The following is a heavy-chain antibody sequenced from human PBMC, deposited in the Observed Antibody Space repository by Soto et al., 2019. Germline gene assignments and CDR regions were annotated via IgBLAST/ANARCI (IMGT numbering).Heavy chain of an antibody. Sequence: EVQLVESGGGLVQPGGSLRLSCVASGFTFSSYSMNWVRQAPGKGLEWVSYISSSSSTIYYADSVKGRFTISRDNAKNSLYLQMNSLRDEDTAVYYCARDPRRWLRGRLDYWGQGTLVTVSS. CDR1: GFTFSSYS. CDR2: ISSSSSTI. V-gene: IGHV3-48*02. J-gene: IGHJ4*02. D-gene: IGHD5-12*01. CDR3: ARDPRRWLRGRLDY.